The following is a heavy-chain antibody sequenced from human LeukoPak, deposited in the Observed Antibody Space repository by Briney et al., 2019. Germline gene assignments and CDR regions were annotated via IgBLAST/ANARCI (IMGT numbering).Heavy chain of an antibody. J-gene: IGHJ6*03. CDR1: GGSIGSSNW. CDR2: IYHSGST. CDR3: ARRYYYYYMDV. V-gene: IGHV4-4*02. Sequence: SETLSLTCTASGGSIGSSNWWSWVRQPPGKGLEWIGEIYHSGSTNYNPSLKSRVTISVDKSKNQFSLKLSSVTAADTAVYYCARRYYYYYMDVWGKGTTVTVSS.